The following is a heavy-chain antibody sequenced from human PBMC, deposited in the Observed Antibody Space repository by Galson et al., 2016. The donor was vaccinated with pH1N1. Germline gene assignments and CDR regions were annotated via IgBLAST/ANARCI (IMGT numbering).Heavy chain of an antibody. D-gene: IGHD2-15*01. CDR1: GYTFTDYD. Sequence: SVKVSCKASGYTFTDYDINWVRQGTGQGLEWMGWMNPNNDNTGYAQKFQGRVTMTRNTSISTAYMELSSLRSEDTAVYYCARGGYCSGGSCYDVVDYWGQGTLVTVS. CDR2: MNPNNDNT. V-gene: IGHV1-8*01. CDR3: ARGGYCSGGSCYDVVDY. J-gene: IGHJ4*02.